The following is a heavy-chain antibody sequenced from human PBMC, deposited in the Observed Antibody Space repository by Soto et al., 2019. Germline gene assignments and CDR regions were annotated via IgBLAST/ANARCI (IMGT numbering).Heavy chain of an antibody. CDR1: GGSFSGYY. J-gene: IGHJ6*02. CDR2: INHSGST. CDR3: ARGRGCRGCYYYYGMDV. D-gene: IGHD3-10*01. Sequence: QVQLQQWGAGLLKPSETLSLTCAVYGGSFSGYYWSWIRQPPGKGLEWIGEINHSGSTNYNPSLKRRVTISVDTSKNQFSLKLSSVTAADTAVYYCARGRGCRGCYYYYGMDVWGQGTTVTVCS. V-gene: IGHV4-34*01.